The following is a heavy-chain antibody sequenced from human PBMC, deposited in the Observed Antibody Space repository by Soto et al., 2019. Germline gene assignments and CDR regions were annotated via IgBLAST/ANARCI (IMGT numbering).Heavy chain of an antibody. CDR1: GFTFSSYA. V-gene: IGHV3-23*01. Sequence: GGSLRLSCAASGFTFSSYAMSWVRQAPGKGLEWVSAISGSGGSTYYADSVKGRFTISRDNSKNTLYLQMNSLRAEDTAVYYCAKDHDYGDYRPTTFDYWGQGTLVTVSS. J-gene: IGHJ4*02. D-gene: IGHD4-17*01. CDR3: AKDHDYGDYRPTTFDY. CDR2: ISGSGGST.